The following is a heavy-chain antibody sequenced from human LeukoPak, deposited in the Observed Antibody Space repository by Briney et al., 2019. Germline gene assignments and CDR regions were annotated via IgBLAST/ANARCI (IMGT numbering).Heavy chain of an antibody. D-gene: IGHD5-18*01. CDR1: GFTFNDYY. CDR2: ISSSGATI. CDR3: AAGAMAFIDY. J-gene: IGHJ4*02. Sequence: PGGSLRLSCAASGFTFNDYYMSWIRQAPGKGLEWISYISSSGATIHYADSVKGRFTISRDSAKNSLYMQMNSLRAGDTAVYYCAAGAMAFIDYWGQGTLVTVSS. V-gene: IGHV3-11*04.